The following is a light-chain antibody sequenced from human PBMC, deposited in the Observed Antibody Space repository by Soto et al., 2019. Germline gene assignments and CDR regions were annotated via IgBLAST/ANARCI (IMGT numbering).Light chain of an antibody. V-gene: IGKV3-11*01. CDR2: DAS. J-gene: IGKJ5*01. CDR3: QQRNNWPIT. Sequence: EIVMTQSPATLSVSPGERATLSCRASQSVSSYLAWYQQKPGQAPRLLIYDASNRATGIPVRFSGSGSGTDFTLTISSLEPEDFALYYCQQRNNWPITFGQGTRLEI. CDR1: QSVSSY.